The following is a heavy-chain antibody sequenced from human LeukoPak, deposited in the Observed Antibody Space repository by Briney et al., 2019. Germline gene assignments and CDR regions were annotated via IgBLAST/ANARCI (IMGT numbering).Heavy chain of an antibody. D-gene: IGHD3-10*01. J-gene: IGHJ4*02. CDR3: ARGAWGGSGGVYYFDY. Sequence: ASVKVSCKASGYTFTSYDINWVRQATGQGLEWMGWMNPNSGNTGYAQKFQGRVTMTRNTSISTAYMELSSLRSEDTAVYYCARGAWGGSGGVYYFDYWGQGTLVTVSS. V-gene: IGHV1-8*01. CDR2: MNPNSGNT. CDR1: GYTFTSYD.